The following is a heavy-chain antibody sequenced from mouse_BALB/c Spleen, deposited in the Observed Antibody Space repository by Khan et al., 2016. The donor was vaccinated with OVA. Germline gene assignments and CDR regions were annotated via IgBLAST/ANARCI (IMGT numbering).Heavy chain of an antibody. V-gene: IGHV5-9-3*01. J-gene: IGHJ1*01. CDR2: ISSGDSYT. CDR3: ARPPITTIVATSYWFFDV. D-gene: IGHD1-1*01. CDR1: GFTFSGYA. Sequence: EVQLVESGGDLVKPGGSLKLSCAASGFTFSGYALSWVRQTPEKGLEWVATISSGDSYTYYPDSVKGRFTISRDNAKNTLYLQRCSLMSEVTAMYYCARPPITTIVATSYWFFDVWGAGTTVTVSA.